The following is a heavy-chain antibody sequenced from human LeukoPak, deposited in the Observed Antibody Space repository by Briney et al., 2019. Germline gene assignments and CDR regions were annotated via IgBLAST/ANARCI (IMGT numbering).Heavy chain of an antibody. J-gene: IGHJ5*02. Sequence: SETLSLTCTVSGGSISSGGYYWSWIRQHPGKGLEWIGYIYYSGSTYYNPSLKSRVTISVDTSKNQFSLKLSSVTAADTAVYYCAREVLRSSNRFDPWGQGTLVTVSS. CDR2: IYYSGST. CDR3: AREVLRSSNRFDP. CDR1: GGSISSGGYY. V-gene: IGHV4-31*03.